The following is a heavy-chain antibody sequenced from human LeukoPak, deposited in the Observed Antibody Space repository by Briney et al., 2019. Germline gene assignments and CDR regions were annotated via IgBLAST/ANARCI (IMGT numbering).Heavy chain of an antibody. D-gene: IGHD3-22*01. CDR2: ISYDGSNK. V-gene: IGHV3-30*18. J-gene: IGHJ3*02. Sequence: GGSLRLSCAASGLTFSNYGMHWVRQAPGKGLEWVAVISYDGSNKYYADSVKGRFTISRDNSKNTLYLQMNSLRAEDTAVYYCAKDTSMIVVVIGDDAFDIWGQGTMVTVSS. CDR3: AKDTSMIVVVIGDDAFDI. CDR1: GLTFSNYG.